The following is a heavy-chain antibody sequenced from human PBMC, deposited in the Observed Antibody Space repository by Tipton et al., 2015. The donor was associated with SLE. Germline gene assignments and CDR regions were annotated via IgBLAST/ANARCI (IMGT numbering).Heavy chain of an antibody. CDR2: FYYDATT. D-gene: IGHD1-26*01. CDR3: ARHGSGTYYSWFDP. Sequence: TLSLTCTVSGGSISSRSYYWGWIRQPPGRGLEWIASFYYDATTYYNPSLKSRVTISVDTSKNQFSLKLRSVTAADTAVYFCARHGSGTYYSWFDPWGQGNLVTVSS. V-gene: IGHV4-39*07. CDR1: GGSISSRSYY. J-gene: IGHJ5*02.